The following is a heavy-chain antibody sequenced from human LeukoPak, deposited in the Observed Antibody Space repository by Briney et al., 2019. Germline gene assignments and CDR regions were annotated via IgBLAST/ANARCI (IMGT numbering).Heavy chain of an antibody. CDR3: ARVVLYYDFWSAYFRD. V-gene: IGHV3-23*01. CDR2: ISGSGGST. J-gene: IGHJ4*02. Sequence: SGGSLRLSCAASGFTFSSYAMSWVRQAPGKGLEWVSAISGSGGSTYYADSVKGRFTLSRDNSKNTLYLQMNSLRAEDTAVYYCARVVLYYDFWSAYFRDWGQGTLVTVSS. CDR1: GFTFSSYA. D-gene: IGHD3-3*01.